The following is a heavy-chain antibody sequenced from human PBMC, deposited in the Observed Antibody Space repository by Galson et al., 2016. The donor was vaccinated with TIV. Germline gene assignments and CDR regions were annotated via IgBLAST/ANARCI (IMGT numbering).Heavy chain of an antibody. D-gene: IGHD1-26*01. CDR3: ARAWAGSGSL. V-gene: IGHV3-7*03. Sequence: SLRLSCAGTGFTFSDYWMAWVRRAPGKGLEWVANIRQDEGEIYYMDSVKGRFTISRDNAKNSVYLQMNSLRVEDTAVYYCARAWAGSGSLWGQGTLVTVSS. CDR1: GFTFSDYW. J-gene: IGHJ4*02. CDR2: IRQDEGEI.